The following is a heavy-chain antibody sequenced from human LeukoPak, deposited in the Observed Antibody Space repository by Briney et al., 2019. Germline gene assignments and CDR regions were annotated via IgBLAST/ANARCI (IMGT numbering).Heavy chain of an antibody. Sequence: GGSLRLSCAASGFTVSSNYMSWVRQAPGKGLEWVSVIYSGGSTYYADSVKGRFAISRHNSKNTLDLQMNSLRAEDTAVYYCTKTNMAVASTRYYFDSWGQGTLVTVSS. CDR3: TKTNMAVASTRYYFDS. V-gene: IGHV3-53*01. CDR2: IYSGGST. D-gene: IGHD2-15*01. CDR1: GFTVSSNY. J-gene: IGHJ4*02.